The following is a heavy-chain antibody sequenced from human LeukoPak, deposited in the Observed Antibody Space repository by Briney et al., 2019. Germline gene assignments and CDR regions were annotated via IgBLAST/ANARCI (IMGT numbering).Heavy chain of an antibody. Sequence: PSETLSLTCSVSGGSMRHSYWTWIRQTPEKGLEWIGYVYDNGNSNSRSSLRSRVSMPVDTSKNEFSLKLSSVTAADTAVYFCARGSRYKPYFFDDWGLGTPVTVSS. CDR1: GGSMRHSY. J-gene: IGHJ4*02. CDR2: VYDNGNS. D-gene: IGHD3-3*01. V-gene: IGHV4-59*01. CDR3: ARGSRYKPYFFDD.